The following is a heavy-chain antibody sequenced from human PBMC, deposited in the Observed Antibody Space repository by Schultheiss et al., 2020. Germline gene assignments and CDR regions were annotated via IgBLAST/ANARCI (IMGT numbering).Heavy chain of an antibody. J-gene: IGHJ4*02. CDR1: GGTFSSYT. CDR3: AREGSSSGYFSY. D-gene: IGHD3-22*01. Sequence: VKVSCKASGGTFSSYTISWVRQAPGQGLEWMGRIIPILGTANYAQKFQGRVTITADESTSTAYMELSSLRSEDTAVYYCAREGSSSGYFSYWGQGTLVTVSS. CDR2: IIPILGTA. V-gene: IGHV1-69*08.